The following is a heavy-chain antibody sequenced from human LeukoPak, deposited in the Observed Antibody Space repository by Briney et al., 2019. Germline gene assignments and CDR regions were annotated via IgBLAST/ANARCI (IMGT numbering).Heavy chain of an antibody. Sequence: PSETLSLTCGVYGGSFSGYYWSWIRQPPGRGLEWIGEINQRGSTNYNPSLKSRVTISVDTSKTQFSLKLTSVTAADTGVYFCATKYSLAVAANPPYLDNWGQGALVTVSS. V-gene: IGHV4-34*01. J-gene: IGHJ4*02. CDR3: ATKYSLAVAANPPYLDN. CDR1: GGSFSGYY. D-gene: IGHD6-19*01. CDR2: INQRGST.